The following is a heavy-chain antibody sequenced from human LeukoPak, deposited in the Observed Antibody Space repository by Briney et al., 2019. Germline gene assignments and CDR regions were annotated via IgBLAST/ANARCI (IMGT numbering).Heavy chain of an antibody. V-gene: IGHV1-2*02. CDR1: GYTFTGYY. CDR2: INPNSGGT. Sequence: GASVKVSCKAPGYTFTGYYMHWVRQAPGQGLEWMGWINPNSGGTNYAQKFQGRVTMTRDTSISTAYMELSRLRSDDTAVYYCARGTNWNYDNWFDPWGQGTLVTVSS. J-gene: IGHJ5*02. CDR3: ARGTNWNYDNWFDP. D-gene: IGHD1-7*01.